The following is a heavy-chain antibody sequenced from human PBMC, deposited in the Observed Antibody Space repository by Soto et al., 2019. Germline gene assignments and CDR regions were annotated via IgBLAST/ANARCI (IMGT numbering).Heavy chain of an antibody. CDR2: INAGNGNT. CDR1: GYTFTSYA. D-gene: IGHD5-18*01. V-gene: IGHV1-3*01. J-gene: IGHJ5*02. CDR3: ARVYPSDTRYGYVGNNWFDP. Sequence: EASVKVSCKASGYTFTSYAMHWVRQAPGQRLEWMGWINAGNGNTKYSQKFQGRVTITRDTSTSTVYMELSSLRSEDAAVYYCARVYPSDTRYGYVGNNWFDPWGQGTLVTVSS.